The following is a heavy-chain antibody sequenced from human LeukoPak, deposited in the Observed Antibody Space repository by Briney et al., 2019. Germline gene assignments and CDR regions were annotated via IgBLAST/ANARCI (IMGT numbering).Heavy chain of an antibody. D-gene: IGHD5-24*01. J-gene: IGHJ4*02. CDR1: GFTVSSNY. CDR3: ARGGLHDNYGLFDY. V-gene: IGHV3-66*01. Sequence: GGSLRLSCAASGFTVSSNYMNWVRQAPGKGLEWVSVLYSDDTTYYAESAKGRFTISRDNAKNTLYLQMNNLRAEDTAVYYCARGGLHDNYGLFDYWGQGTLVTVSS. CDR2: LYSDDTT.